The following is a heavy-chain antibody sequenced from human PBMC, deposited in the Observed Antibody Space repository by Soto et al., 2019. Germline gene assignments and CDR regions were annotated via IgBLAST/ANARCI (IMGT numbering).Heavy chain of an antibody. Sequence: SETLSLTCTVSGGSISSGDYYWSWIRQPPGKGLEWIGYIYYSGSTYYNPSLKSRVTISVDTSKNQFSLKLSSVTAADTAVYYCARGGPTGGSYKYNWFDPWGQGTLVTVSS. D-gene: IGHD2-15*01. CDR1: GGSISSGDYY. V-gene: IGHV4-30-4*01. J-gene: IGHJ5*02. CDR2: IYYSGST. CDR3: ARGGPTGGSYKYNWFDP.